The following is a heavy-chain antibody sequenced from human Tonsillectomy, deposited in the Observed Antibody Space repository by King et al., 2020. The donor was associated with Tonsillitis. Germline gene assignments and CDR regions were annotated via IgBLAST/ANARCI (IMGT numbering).Heavy chain of an antibody. D-gene: IGHD2-21*02. CDR1: RFSFTSYA. V-gene: IGHV3-23*04. Sequence: VQLVESGGGLVQPGGSLRLSCAASRFSFTSYAMSWVRQAPGRGLEWVSGINNNGRNTYYADSVKGRFTISRDNSMHTLDLQMDSLRAEDTAVYYCVKAWGYCGRDCYTYYFDYWSQGILVTVSS. CDR2: INNNGRNT. J-gene: IGHJ4*02. CDR3: VKAWGYCGRDCYTYYFDY.